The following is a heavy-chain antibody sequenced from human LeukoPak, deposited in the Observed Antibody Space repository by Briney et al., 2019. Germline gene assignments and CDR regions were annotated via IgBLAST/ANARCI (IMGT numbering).Heavy chain of an antibody. V-gene: IGHV4-34*01. D-gene: IGHD4-23*01. Sequence: SETLSLTCAVYGGSFSSYYWAWIRQPPGKGLEWVGTIYYGGSIYGDPSLKGRITISLDTSKNQFSLKLNSVTAADTAVYYCARGRVSTLSTVVTLADGFDYWGQGTLVTVSS. CDR2: IYYGGSI. CDR1: GGSFSSYY. J-gene: IGHJ4*02. CDR3: ARGRVSTLSTVVTLADGFDY.